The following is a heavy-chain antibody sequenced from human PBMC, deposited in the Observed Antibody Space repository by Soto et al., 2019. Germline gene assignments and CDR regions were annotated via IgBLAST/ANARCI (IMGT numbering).Heavy chain of an antibody. V-gene: IGHV5-51*01. D-gene: IGHD6-13*01. Sequence: GESLKISCKGSGYSFNSYWIGWVRQMPGRGLECMGIIYPGDSDTRYSPSFQGQVTISADKSISTAYLQWSSLKASDTAMYYCARTSAGGKYYYGMDVWGQGTTVTVSS. CDR3: ARTSAGGKYYYGMDV. CDR2: IYPGDSDT. J-gene: IGHJ6*02. CDR1: GYSFNSYW.